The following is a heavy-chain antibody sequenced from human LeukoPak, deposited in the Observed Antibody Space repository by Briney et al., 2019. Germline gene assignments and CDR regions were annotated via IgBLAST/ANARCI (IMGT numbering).Heavy chain of an antibody. CDR2: INSSGSS. D-gene: IGHD6-25*01. CDR3: AREGGGPRWLDP. V-gene: IGHV4-4*07. Sequence: SETLSLTCTVSGGSISTYYWSWIRQAAGKGLEWIGRINSSGSSNYNASLRSRVTMSVDTSKNQFSLNLSSVTAADTAVYYCAREGGGPRWLDPWGQETLVTVSS. CDR1: GGSISTYY. J-gene: IGHJ5*02.